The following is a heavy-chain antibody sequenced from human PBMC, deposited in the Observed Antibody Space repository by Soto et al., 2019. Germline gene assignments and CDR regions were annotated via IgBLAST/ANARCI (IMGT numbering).Heavy chain of an antibody. D-gene: IGHD1-26*01. V-gene: IGHV1-69*13. CDR2: IIPIFGTA. J-gene: IGHJ4*02. CDR1: GGTFSSYA. Sequence: SVKVSCKASGGTFSSYAISWVRQAPGQGLEWMGGIIPIFGTANYAQKFQGRVTITADESTSTAYMELSSLRSEDTAVYYCASDPTSSSGSYLRSDYWGQGTLVTVSS. CDR3: ASDPTSSSGSYLRSDY.